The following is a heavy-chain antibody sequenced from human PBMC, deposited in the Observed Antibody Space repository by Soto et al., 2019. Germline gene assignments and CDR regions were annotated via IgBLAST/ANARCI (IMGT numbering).Heavy chain of an antibody. CDR3: ARERYARFRCFDP. CDR2: INAGNGNT. V-gene: IGHV1-3*01. J-gene: IGHJ5*02. D-gene: IGHD1-1*01. CDR1: GYTFTSYA. Sequence: ASVKVSRKASGYTFTSYAMHWVRQAPGQRLEWMGWINAGNGNTKYSQKFQGRVTITRDTSASTAYMELSSLRSEDTAVYYCARERYARFRCFDPWGQGTLVTVSS.